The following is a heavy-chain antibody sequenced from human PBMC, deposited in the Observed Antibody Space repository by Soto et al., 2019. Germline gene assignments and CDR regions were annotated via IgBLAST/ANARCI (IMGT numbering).Heavy chain of an antibody. D-gene: IGHD3-9*01. J-gene: IGHJ4*02. CDR1: GYSFIRYW. Sequence: RGESLKISCKGSGYSFIRYWIGWVRQMPGKGLEWMGIVYPADSDTRYSPSFQGQVTISADKSISTAYLQWSSLKASDTAMYYCARISNYDILTGYSFDYWGLGTLVTVSS. CDR3: ARISNYDILTGYSFDY. V-gene: IGHV5-51*01. CDR2: VYPADSDT.